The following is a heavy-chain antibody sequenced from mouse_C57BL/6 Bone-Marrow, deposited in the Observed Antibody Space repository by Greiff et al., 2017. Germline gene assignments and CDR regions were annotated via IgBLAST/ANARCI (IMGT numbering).Heavy chain of an antibody. CDR2: IDPANGNT. V-gene: IGHV14-3*01. Sequence: EVQLQESVAELVRPGASVKLSCTASGFNIKNTDMHWVKQRPEQGLEWIGRIDPANGNTKYAPKFQGKATITADTSSNSAYLQLISLTAEDTAIYYCADYDELYWYFDVWGTGTTVTVAS. CDR1: GFNIKNTD. D-gene: IGHD2-3*01. CDR3: ADYDELYWYFDV. J-gene: IGHJ1*03.